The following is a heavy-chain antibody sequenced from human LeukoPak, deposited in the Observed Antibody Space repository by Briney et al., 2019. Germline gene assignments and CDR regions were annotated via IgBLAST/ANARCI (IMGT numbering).Heavy chain of an antibody. D-gene: IGHD1-26*01. J-gene: IGHJ4*02. CDR3: ASSSRYGRVFDY. CDR2: ISAYNGNT. Sequence: ASVKVSCEASGYTFTSYGISWVRQAPGQGLEWMGWISAYNGNTNYAQKLQGRVTMTTDTSTSTAYMELRSLRSDDTAVYYCASSSRYGRVFDYWGQGTLVTVSS. CDR1: GYTFTSYG. V-gene: IGHV1-18*01.